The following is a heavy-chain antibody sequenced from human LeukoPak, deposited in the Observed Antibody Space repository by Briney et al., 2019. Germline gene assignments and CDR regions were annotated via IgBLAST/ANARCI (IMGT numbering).Heavy chain of an antibody. J-gene: IGHJ3*02. V-gene: IGHV1-18*04. D-gene: IGHD3-9*01. CDR2: ISAYNGNT. CDR3: ARVAYYDILTGPRAFDI. CDR1: GYTLTSYG. Sequence: GASVKVSCKASGYTLTSYGISWVRQAPGQGLEWMGWISAYNGNTNYAQKLQGRVTMTTDTSTSTAYMELRSLRSDDTAVYYCARVAYYDILTGPRAFDIWGQGTMVTVSS.